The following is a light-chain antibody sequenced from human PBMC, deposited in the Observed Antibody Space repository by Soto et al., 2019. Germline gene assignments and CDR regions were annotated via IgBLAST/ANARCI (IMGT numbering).Light chain of an antibody. J-gene: IGKJ2*01. CDR1: QSFIHSNGNTY. V-gene: IGKV2-30*02. Sequence: DVVMTQSPLSLPVTLGQPASISCRSTQSFIHSNGNTYLTWFQQRPGQSPRRLIYQVFNRDSGVPDRFSGSGSGPDFTLKISRVEAEDVGVYYCMQGSLWPFTFGQGNRLEIK. CDR2: QVF. CDR3: MQGSLWPFT.